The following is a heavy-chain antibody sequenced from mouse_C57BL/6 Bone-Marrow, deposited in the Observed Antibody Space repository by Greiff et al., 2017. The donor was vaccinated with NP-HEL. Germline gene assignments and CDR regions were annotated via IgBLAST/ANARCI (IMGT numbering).Heavy chain of an antibody. D-gene: IGHD1-1*01. CDR1: GYTFTDYN. CDR2: INPNNGGT. J-gene: IGHJ2*01. V-gene: IGHV1-22*01. Sequence: EVQLQQSGPELVKPGASVKMSCKASGYTFTDYNMHWVKQSHGKSLEWIGYINPNNGGTSYNQKFKGKATLTVNKSSSTAYMELRSLTSEDSAVYYCARTTVVPYYFDYWGQGTTLTVSS. CDR3: ARTTVVPYYFDY.